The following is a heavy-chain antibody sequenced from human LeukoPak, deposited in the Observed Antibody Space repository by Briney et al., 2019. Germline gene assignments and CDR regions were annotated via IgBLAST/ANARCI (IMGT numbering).Heavy chain of an antibody. J-gene: IGHJ4*02. V-gene: IGHV1-46*01. CDR1: GYTFTSYG. CDR2: INPSGGST. Sequence: ASVEVSCKASGYTFTSYGISWVRQAPGQGLEWMGIINPSGGSTSYAQKFQGRVTMTRDMSTSTVYMELSSLRSEDTAVYYCARGMRFFDYWGQGTLVTVSS. CDR3: ARGMRFFDY.